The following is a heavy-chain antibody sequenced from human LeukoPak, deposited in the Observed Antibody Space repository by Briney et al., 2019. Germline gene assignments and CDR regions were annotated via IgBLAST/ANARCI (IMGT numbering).Heavy chain of an antibody. D-gene: IGHD5-18*01. CDR3: ARGGHTYSYFPKPWDY. CDR1: GYSFTSYC. J-gene: IGHJ4*02. V-gene: IGHV1-46*01. CDR2: INPSDGTT. Sequence: GASVKVSCKASGYSFTSYCIHWVRQAPGQGLEWMGIINPSDGTTNYAQKFQGRVTMTRDMSTTTVYVELSSLKSDDTAVYYCARGGHTYSYFPKPWDYWGQGTLVTVSS.